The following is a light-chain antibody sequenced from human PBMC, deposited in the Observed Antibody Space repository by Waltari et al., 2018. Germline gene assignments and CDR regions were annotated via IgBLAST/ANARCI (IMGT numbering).Light chain of an antibody. Sequence: QSALTQPASVSGSPGQSITISCTGTSSDVGGYNYVYWYQQHPGKAPKLMIYDVSKRPSGVSNRFSGSKSGNTASLTISGLQAEDEADYYCSSYTSSSTLPLYVFGTGTKVTVL. CDR3: SSYTSSSTLPLYV. CDR1: SSDVGGYNY. J-gene: IGLJ1*01. CDR2: DVS. V-gene: IGLV2-14*01.